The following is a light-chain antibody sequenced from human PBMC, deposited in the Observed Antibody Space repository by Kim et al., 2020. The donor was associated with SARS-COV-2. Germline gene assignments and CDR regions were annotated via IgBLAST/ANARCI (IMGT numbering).Light chain of an antibody. CDR1: SSNIGAGYD. Sequence: QRVTISCTGTSSNIGAGYDVHWYQQLPGTAPKLLIYGNSNRPSGVPDRFSGSKSGPSASLAITGLQAEDEADYYCQSYDSSLSVVVFGGGTQLTVL. V-gene: IGLV1-40*01. CDR2: GNS. J-gene: IGLJ2*01. CDR3: QSYDSSLSVVV.